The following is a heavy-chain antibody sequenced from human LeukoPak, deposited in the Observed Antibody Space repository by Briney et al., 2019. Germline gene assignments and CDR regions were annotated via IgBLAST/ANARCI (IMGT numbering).Heavy chain of an antibody. D-gene: IGHD5-24*01. CDR3: ARVRRDGYNRPFDY. CDR1: GYTFTGYY. Sequence: GASVKVSFKASGYTFTGYYMHWVRQAPGQGVQWMGWINPNSGGTNYAQKFQGRVTMTRDTSISTAYMELSRLRSDDTAVYYCARVRRDGYNRPFDYWGQGTLVTVSS. V-gene: IGHV1-2*02. CDR2: INPNSGGT. J-gene: IGHJ4*02.